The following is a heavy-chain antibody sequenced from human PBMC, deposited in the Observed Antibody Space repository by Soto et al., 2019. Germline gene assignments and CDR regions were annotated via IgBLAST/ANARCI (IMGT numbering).Heavy chain of an antibody. CDR3: ARNNESEDSTGYYPNWFDP. CDR2: IYYSGST. Sequence: SETLSLTCTVSGDSINSGGYYWTWIRQHPGKGLEWIGYIYYSGSTYYNPSLKSRVSISVDTSKNQFSLKLNSVTAADTAVYYCARNNESEDSTGYYPNWFDPWGQGTLVTVSS. J-gene: IGHJ5*02. V-gene: IGHV4-31*03. D-gene: IGHD3-22*01. CDR1: GDSINSGGYY.